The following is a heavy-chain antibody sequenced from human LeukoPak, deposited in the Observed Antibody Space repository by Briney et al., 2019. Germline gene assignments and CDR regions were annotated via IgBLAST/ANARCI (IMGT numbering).Heavy chain of an antibody. J-gene: IGHJ6*02. D-gene: IGHD2-2*01. CDR2: ISGSCGST. Sequence: GGSLRLSCAASGFTFSSYAMSWVRQAPGKGLEWVSAISGSCGSTYYADSVKGRFTISRDNSKNTLYLQMNSLRAEDTAVNYCAKDQDIVVVPAAMQALKEYFGGLNYYYYGMDVWGQETTVTVSS. CDR1: GFTFSSYA. CDR3: AKDQDIVVVPAAMQALKEYFGGLNYYYYGMDV. V-gene: IGHV3-23*01.